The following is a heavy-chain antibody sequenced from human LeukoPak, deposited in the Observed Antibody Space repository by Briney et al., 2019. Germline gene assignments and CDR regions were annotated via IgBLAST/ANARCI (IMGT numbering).Heavy chain of an antibody. CDR2: IYYSVSH. V-gene: IGHV4-59*01. Sequence: PSETLSLTCTVSGGSISSYYWSWIRQPPGKGLEWMRYIYYSVSHNYNPSLQSRVNISVETSKHQYSLKLSSVTAADTAVYYCASCAGTSCYYYYYMDVWGKGTTVTVSS. CDR3: ASCAGTSCYYYYYMDV. CDR1: GGSISSYY. D-gene: IGHD2-2*01. J-gene: IGHJ6*03.